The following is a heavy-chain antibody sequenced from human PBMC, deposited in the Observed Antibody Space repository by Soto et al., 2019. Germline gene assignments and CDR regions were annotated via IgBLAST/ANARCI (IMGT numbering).Heavy chain of an antibody. D-gene: IGHD2-15*01. J-gene: IGHJ4*02. CDR2: ISYDGSNK. Sequence: QVQLVESGGGVVQPGRSLRLSCAASGFTFSSYAMHWVRQAPGKGLEWVAVISYDGSNKYYADSVKGRFTISRDNSKNTLYLQMNSLRAEDTAVYYCASQPCSGGSCYSAYYFDYWGQGTLVTVSS. CDR3: ASQPCSGGSCYSAYYFDY. V-gene: IGHV3-30-3*01. CDR1: GFTFSSYA.